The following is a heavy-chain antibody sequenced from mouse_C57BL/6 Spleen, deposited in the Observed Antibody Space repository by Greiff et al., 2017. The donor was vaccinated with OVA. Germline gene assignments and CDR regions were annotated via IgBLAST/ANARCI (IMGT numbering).Heavy chain of an antibody. CDR1: GYTFTSYD. J-gene: IGHJ2*01. CDR2: IYPRDGST. V-gene: IGHV1-85*01. CDR3: ASPLRPYYFDY. Sequence: VQLVESGPELVKPGASVKLSCKASGYTFTSYDINWVKQRPGQGLEWIGWIYPRDGSTKYNEKFKGKATLTVDTSSSTAYMELHSLTSEDSAVYFCASPLRPYYFDYWGQGTTLTVSS. D-gene: IGHD3-2*02.